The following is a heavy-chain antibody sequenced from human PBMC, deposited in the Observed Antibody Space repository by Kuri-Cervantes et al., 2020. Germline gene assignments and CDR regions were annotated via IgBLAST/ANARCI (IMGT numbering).Heavy chain of an antibody. CDR3: ARVRSSGWRGLFWFDP. CDR1: GFTFSSYS. D-gene: IGHD6-19*01. V-gene: IGHV3-21*03. J-gene: IGHJ5*02. CDR2: ISSSSSYI. Sequence: GESLKISCAASGFTFSSYSMNWVRQAPGKGLEWVSSISSSSSYIYYADSVKGRFTISRDNAKNSLYLQMNSLRAEDTAVYYCARVRSSGWRGLFWFDPWGQGTLVTVSS.